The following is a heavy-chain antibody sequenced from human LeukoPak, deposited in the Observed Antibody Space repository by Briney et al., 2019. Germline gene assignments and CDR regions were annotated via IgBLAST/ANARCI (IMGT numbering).Heavy chain of an antibody. D-gene: IGHD4-17*01. CDR3: VGGRSTVTPSDAFDI. J-gene: IGHJ3*02. V-gene: IGHV3-48*04. Sequence: GGSLRLSCAASGITFGSSTFSTYSMNWVRQAPGKGLEWVSYISGSTSTFYYADSVKGRFTISRDNAKNSLYLQMNSLRAEDTAVYYCVGGRSTVTPSDAFDIWGQGTMVTVSS. CDR1: GITFGSSTFSTYS. CDR2: ISGSTSTF.